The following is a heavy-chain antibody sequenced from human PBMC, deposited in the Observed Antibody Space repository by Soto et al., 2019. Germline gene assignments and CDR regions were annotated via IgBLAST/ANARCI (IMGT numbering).Heavy chain of an antibody. CDR1: GFSLSNARMG. J-gene: IGHJ6*02. CDR2: IFSNDEK. D-gene: IGHD3-22*01. Sequence: QVTLKESGPVLVKPTETLTLTCTVSGFSLSNARMGVSWIRQPPGKALEWLAHIFSNDEKSYSTSLKSRLTISKDTSKSQVVLTMTNMDPVDTATYYCARSRSRGYYDSSRSGSYYYGMDVWGQGTTVTVSS. CDR3: ARSRSRGYYDSSRSGSYYYGMDV. V-gene: IGHV2-26*01.